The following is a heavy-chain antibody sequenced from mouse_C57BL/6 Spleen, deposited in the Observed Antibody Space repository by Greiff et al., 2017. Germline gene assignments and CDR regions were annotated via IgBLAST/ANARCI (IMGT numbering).Heavy chain of an antibody. CDR1: GYAFSSYW. CDR2: IYPGDGDT. D-gene: IGHD1-1*01. J-gene: IGHJ4*01. V-gene: IGHV1-80*01. CDR3: ARETYYYGSSYYAMDY. Sequence: QVQLKESGAELVKPGASVKISCKASGYAFSSYWMNWVKQRPGKGLEWIGQIYPGDGDTNYNGKFKGKATLTADKSSSTAYMQLSSLTSEDSAVYFCARETYYYGSSYYAMDYWGQGTSVTVSS.